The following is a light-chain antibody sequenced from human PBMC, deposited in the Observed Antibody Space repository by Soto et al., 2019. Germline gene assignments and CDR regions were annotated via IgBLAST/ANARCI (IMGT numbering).Light chain of an antibody. V-gene: IGLV2-14*01. CDR3: SSYTSSSLYV. J-gene: IGLJ1*01. CDR1: SSDVGGYSY. CDR2: DVS. Sequence: ALTQPASLSGSPGQSITISCTGTSSDVGGYSYVSWYQQLPGKAPKLMIYDVSDRPSGVSNRFSGSKSGNTASLTISGLQAEDEADYYCSSYTSSSLYVFGTGTKVTVL.